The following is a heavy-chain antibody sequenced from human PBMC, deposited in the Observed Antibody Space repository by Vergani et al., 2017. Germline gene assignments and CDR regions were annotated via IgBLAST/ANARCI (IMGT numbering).Heavy chain of an antibody. CDR1: GFTFNHYA. Sequence: EVQLLESGGDLVQPGGSLRLSCAASGFTFNHYAMNWVRQAPGTGLEWVSGISGSGGSTYYAGSVKGRFTISRDSSKYTLYLQMNSLSAGDTAVYYCAKANPRNSGYDYFNYYHAMDVWGQGTTVTVSS. J-gene: IGHJ6*02. CDR3: AKANPRNSGYDYFNYYHAMDV. V-gene: IGHV3-23*01. CDR2: ISGSGGST. D-gene: IGHD5-12*01.